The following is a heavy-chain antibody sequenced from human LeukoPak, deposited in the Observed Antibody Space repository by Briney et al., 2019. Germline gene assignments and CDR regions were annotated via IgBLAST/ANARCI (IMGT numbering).Heavy chain of an antibody. Sequence: GRSLRHSCAASGFTFSSYGMHWVRQAPGKGLEWVAVIWYDGSNKYYADSVKGRFTISRDNSKNTLYLQMNSLRAEDTAVYYCAREFSGWELLDYWGQGTLVTVSS. J-gene: IGHJ4*02. CDR2: IWYDGSNK. CDR1: GFTFSSYG. V-gene: IGHV3-33*01. CDR3: AREFSGWELLDY. D-gene: IGHD1-26*01.